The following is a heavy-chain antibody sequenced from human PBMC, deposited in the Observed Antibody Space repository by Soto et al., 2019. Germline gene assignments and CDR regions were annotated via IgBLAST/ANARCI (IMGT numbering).Heavy chain of an antibody. V-gene: IGHV3-48*01. CDR3: ARIGFYDFWRGYESPMDV. J-gene: IGHJ6*03. CDR2: ISSSGTTI. CDR1: GFTFSSYS. D-gene: IGHD3-3*01. Sequence: EVQLVESGGGLVQPGGSLRLSCAASGFTFSSYSMNWVRQAPGKGLEWVSFISSSGTTIYYADSVKGRFTISRDNAKNSLYLQVNSRRAEDTAVSYCARIGFYDFWRGYESPMDVWGKGTTVTVSS.